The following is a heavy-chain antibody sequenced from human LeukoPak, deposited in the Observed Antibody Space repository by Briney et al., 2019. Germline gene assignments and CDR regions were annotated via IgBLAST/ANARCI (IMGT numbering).Heavy chain of an antibody. D-gene: IGHD2-2*01. CDR3: ARRGCSSTSCYLSMAYFDY. CDR1: GGSFSGYY. Sequence: PSETLSLTYAVYGGSFSGYYWSWIRQPPGKGLEWIGEINHSGSTNYNPSLKSRVTISVDTSKNQFSLKLSSVTAADTAVYYCARRGCSSTSCYLSMAYFDYWGQGTLVTVSS. V-gene: IGHV4-34*01. J-gene: IGHJ4*02. CDR2: INHSGST.